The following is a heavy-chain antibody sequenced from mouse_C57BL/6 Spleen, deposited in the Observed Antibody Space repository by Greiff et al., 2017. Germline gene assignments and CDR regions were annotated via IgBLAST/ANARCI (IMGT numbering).Heavy chain of an antibody. V-gene: IGHV5-17*01. CDR3: ARQDYGSSSYFDY. D-gene: IGHD1-1*01. J-gene: IGHJ2*01. Sequence: EVQLQESGGGLVKPGGSLKLSCAASGFTFSDYGMHWVRQAPEKGLEWVAYISGGSSTIYYADTVKGRFTISRDNAKNTLFLQMTSLRSEDTAMYYCARQDYGSSSYFDYWGQGTTLTVSS. CDR1: GFTFSDYG. CDR2: ISGGSSTI.